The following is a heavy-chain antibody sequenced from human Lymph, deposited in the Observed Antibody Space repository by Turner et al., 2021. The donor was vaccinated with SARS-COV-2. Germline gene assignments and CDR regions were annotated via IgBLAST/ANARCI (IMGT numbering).Heavy chain of an antibody. J-gene: IGHJ3*02. V-gene: IGHV3-53*02. CDR2: IYIGGTT. CDR1: GFTVSSNY. Sequence: VQLVETGGGFIQPGGSRSVSCAASGFTVSSNYISWVRKARGKGMEWVSVIYIGGTTYYVDSVKGRLTISRDNNKTTLYHQMTSLRAEETAVYYCARDLGPLAFDIWGQGTMVTVSS. CDR3: ARDLGPLAFDI.